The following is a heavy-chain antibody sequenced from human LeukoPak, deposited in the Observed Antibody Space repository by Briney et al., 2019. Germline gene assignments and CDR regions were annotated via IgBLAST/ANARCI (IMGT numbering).Heavy chain of an antibody. D-gene: IGHD3-10*01. CDR3: ATIMGSYYKPDS. Sequence: GRSLRLSCTASGITFRNYGMHWVRQAPGKGLEWVALIYYDGSDKYYADSVKGRFTISRDNSKNILYLQMNSLRAEDTVVYYCATIMGSYYKPDSWGQGTLVTVSS. V-gene: IGHV3-33*01. J-gene: IGHJ4*02. CDR2: IYYDGSDK. CDR1: GITFRNYG.